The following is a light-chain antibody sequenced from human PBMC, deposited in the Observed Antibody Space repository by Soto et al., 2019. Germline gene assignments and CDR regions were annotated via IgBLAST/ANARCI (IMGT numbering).Light chain of an antibody. Sequence: QSALAQPPSASGSPGQSVTISCTGTSSDIGAYNYVSWYQQYPGKAPKLIIYDVNQRPSGVPDRFSGSKSGNTASLTVSGLQAEDEAVYYSNSFAGGAHVVFGGGTKLTVL. CDR2: DVN. J-gene: IGLJ2*01. CDR1: SSDIGAYNY. V-gene: IGLV2-8*01. CDR3: NSFAGGAHVV.